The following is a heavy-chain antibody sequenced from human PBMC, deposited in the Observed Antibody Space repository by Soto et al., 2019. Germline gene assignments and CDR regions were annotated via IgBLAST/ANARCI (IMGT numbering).Heavy chain of an antibody. CDR1: GFTFSGSA. J-gene: IGHJ4*02. D-gene: IGHD6-6*01. CDR2: IRTKSNGYAT. CDR3: SRVEYVTSSPIG. V-gene: IGHV3-73*01. Sequence: GGSLRLSCAASGFTFSGSAIHWVRQASGKGLEWVARIRTKSNGYATTYAASVKGRFTISRDDSKNMAYLQMSGLKTEDTAMYYCSRVEYVTSSPIGWGQGTLVTVSS.